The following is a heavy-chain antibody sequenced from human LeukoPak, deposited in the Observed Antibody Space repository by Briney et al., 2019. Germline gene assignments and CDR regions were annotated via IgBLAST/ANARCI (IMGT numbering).Heavy chain of an antibody. Sequence: GGSLRLSCAASGFTFSSYGMHWVRQAPSKGLEWVAVISYDGSNKYYADSVKGRFTISRDNSKNTLYLQMNSLRAEDTAVYYCAKDGIAAAGTFLSLDWFDPWGQGTLVTVSS. CDR2: ISYDGSNK. D-gene: IGHD6-13*01. V-gene: IGHV3-30*18. CDR3: AKDGIAAAGTFLSLDWFDP. J-gene: IGHJ5*02. CDR1: GFTFSSYG.